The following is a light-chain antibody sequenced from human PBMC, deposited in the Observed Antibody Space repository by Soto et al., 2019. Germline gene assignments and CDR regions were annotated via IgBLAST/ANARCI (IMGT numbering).Light chain of an antibody. J-gene: IGKJ3*01. CDR3: QQSYSTLT. CDR1: QTVLYSPNNKNY. CDR2: AAS. V-gene: IGKV4-1*01. Sequence: DIVLTQSPDSLTVSLGERATINCKSSQTVLYSPNNKNYLNWYQHKPGKAPKLLISAASSLQSGVPSRFSGSGSGTDFTLTISSLQPEDFATYYCQQSYSTLTFGPGTKVDIK.